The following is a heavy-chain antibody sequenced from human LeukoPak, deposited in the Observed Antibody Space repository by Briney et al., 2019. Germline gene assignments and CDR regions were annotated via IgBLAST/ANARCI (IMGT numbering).Heavy chain of an antibody. D-gene: IGHD3-16*01. J-gene: IGHJ4*02. V-gene: IGHV6-1*01. CDR2: TYYRSKWYN. Sequence: SQTLSLTCAISGDSVSSCSSAWNWVRQSPSRGLEWLGRTYYRSKWYNDYAESVKSRIAINPDTSKNQFSLHLNSVTPEDTAVYYCVRGGHFDYWGQGTLVTVSS. CDR1: GDSVSSCSSA. CDR3: VRGGHFDY.